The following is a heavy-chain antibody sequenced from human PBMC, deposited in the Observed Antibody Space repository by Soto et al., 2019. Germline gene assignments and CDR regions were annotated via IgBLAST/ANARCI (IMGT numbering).Heavy chain of an antibody. D-gene: IGHD3-9*01. CDR2: ISGSGATI. V-gene: IGHV3-23*01. Sequence: EVQLLEPGGGLVQPGGSLTLSCAASGFTFSSYAMSWVRQAPGKGLEWVSAISGSGATIYYADSVKGRFTISRDNSKNTLFLQINSLTVEDTAMYYCAKDGHFDWFGSWGQGIQVTVSS. CDR1: GFTFSSYA. J-gene: IGHJ4*02. CDR3: AKDGHFDWFGS.